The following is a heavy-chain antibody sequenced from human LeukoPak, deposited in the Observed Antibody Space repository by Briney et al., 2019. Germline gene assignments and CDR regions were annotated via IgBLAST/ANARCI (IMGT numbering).Heavy chain of an antibody. D-gene: IGHD5-18*01. Sequence: SVKVSCKGSGDTFSSYAISWVRQAPEQGLECMGGIIPLIGMANYAQKFLGRVTISAGTPTSAHYMERSSVRPVDTRVYNIVRDHMGLQLWIKWTQFDYWGQGTLVTVAS. V-gene: IGHV1-69*10. J-gene: IGHJ4*02. CDR1: GDTFSSYA. CDR2: IIPLIGMA. CDR3: VRDHMGLQLWIKWTQFDY.